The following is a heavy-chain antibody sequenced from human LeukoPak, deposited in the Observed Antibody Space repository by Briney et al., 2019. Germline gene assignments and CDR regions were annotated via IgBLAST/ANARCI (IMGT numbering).Heavy chain of an antibody. J-gene: IGHJ4*02. V-gene: IGHV3-7*04. Sequence: GGSLRLSCAASGITFSNYWLSWVRQAPGKGLEWVGNIKPDGSEKYFVDSVKGRFTISRDNAKSSLFLQMDSLRVEDTAVCFCARQRRRKYGDQIYFFDYWGQGTLVTVSS. D-gene: IGHD4-17*01. CDR1: GITFSNYW. CDR2: IKPDGSEK. CDR3: ARQRRRKYGDQIYFFDY.